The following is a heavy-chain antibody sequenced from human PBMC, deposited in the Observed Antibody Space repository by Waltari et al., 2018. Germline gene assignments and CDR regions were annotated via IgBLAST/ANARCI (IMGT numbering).Heavy chain of an antibody. D-gene: IGHD5-12*01. Sequence: QVQLVQSGAAVKKPGASVKVTCESSGYTFTGRYLHWGRQAPGQGLEWMGQIKPNSGVTDYAQKFQDRVTMTRDTSSSTAYMELSGLRSDDTAVYYCAGGGYSGSDFPQHWGLGTLVSVSP. J-gene: IGHJ4*02. V-gene: IGHV1-2*06. CDR3: AGGGYSGSDFPQH. CDR1: GYTFTGRY. CDR2: IKPNSGVT.